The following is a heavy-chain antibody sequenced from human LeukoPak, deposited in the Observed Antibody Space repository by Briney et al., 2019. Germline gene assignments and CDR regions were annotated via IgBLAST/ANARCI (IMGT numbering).Heavy chain of an antibody. CDR1: GFTFSSYA. J-gene: IGHJ4*02. V-gene: IGHV3-23*01. D-gene: IGHD2-2*01. CDR3: AKFSGVVPAAPIDY. CDR2: FSGSGGST. Sequence: PGASLRLSCAASGFTFSSYAMSWVRQAPGKGREGVSAFSGSGGSTYYADSVKGRFTISRDNSKNTLYLQMNSLRAEDTAVYYCAKFSGVVPAAPIDYWGQGTLVTVSS.